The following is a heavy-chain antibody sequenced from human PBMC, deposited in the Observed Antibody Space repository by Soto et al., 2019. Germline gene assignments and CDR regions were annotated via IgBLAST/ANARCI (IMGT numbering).Heavy chain of an antibody. J-gene: IGHJ4*02. Sequence: QVQLVQSGAEVKKPGASVKGSCKASGYTFTSYSMHWVRQAPGQRLEWMGWINAGNGNTKYSQKFQGRVTITRDTSASTAYMELSSLRSEDTAVYYCARGLNVYYFDYWGQGTLVTVSS. V-gene: IGHV1-3*01. CDR3: ARGLNVYYFDY. D-gene: IGHD3-16*01. CDR1: GYTFTSYS. CDR2: INAGNGNT.